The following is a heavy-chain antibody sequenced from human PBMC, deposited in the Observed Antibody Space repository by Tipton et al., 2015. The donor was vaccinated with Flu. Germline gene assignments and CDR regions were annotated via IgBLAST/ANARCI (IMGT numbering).Heavy chain of an antibody. V-gene: IGHV1-2*02. CDR3: ARDGRVRSHWYFDL. Sequence: QLVQSGAEVKKPGASVKVSCKASGYTFTGYYMHWVRQAPGQGLEWMGWINPNSGGTNYAQKFQGRVTMTRDTPISTVYMELYRLRSDDTAVYYCARDGRVRSHWYFDLWGRGTLVTVSS. CDR1: GYTFTGYY. D-gene: IGHD3-16*01. J-gene: IGHJ2*01. CDR2: INPNSGGT.